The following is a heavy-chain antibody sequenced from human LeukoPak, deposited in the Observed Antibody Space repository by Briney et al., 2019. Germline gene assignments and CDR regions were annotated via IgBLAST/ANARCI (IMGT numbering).Heavy chain of an antibody. V-gene: IGHV3-15*01. D-gene: IGHD5-24*01. Sequence: GGSLRLSCSASGFTFTKYAMTWVRQAPGKGLEWVGRIKSKTDGGTTDYAAPVKGRFTISRDDSKNTLYLQMNSLKTEDTAVYYCTTDRRRDGYNYWGQGTLVTVSS. CDR1: GFTFTKYA. CDR3: TTDRRRDGYNY. CDR2: IKSKTDGGTT. J-gene: IGHJ4*02.